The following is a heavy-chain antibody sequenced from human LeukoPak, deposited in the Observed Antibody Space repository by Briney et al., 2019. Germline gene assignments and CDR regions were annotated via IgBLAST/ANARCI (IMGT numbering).Heavy chain of an antibody. CDR3: ARGRVLLWFGELGPFDY. V-gene: IGHV3-48*03. CDR1: GFTFSSYE. D-gene: IGHD3-10*01. Sequence: PGGSLRLSCAASGFTFSSYEMNWVRQAPGKGLEWVSYISSSGSTIYYADSVKGRFTISRDNAKNSLYLQMNSLRAEDTAVYYCARGRVLLWFGELGPFDYWGQGTLVTVSS. CDR2: ISSSGSTI. J-gene: IGHJ4*02.